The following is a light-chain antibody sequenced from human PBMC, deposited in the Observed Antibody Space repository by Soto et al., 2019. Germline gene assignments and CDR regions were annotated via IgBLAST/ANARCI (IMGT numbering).Light chain of an antibody. Sequence: EIVLTQSPGTLSLSPGERATLSCRASQSVSSSYLAWYQQKPGQAPRLLIYGASSRATGIPDRFSGSGSGTDFTLTISRLEPEEFAVYYCQHAGSLVRTFGGGTKVEIK. CDR1: QSVSSSY. CDR3: QHAGSLVRT. J-gene: IGKJ4*01. CDR2: GAS. V-gene: IGKV3-20*01.